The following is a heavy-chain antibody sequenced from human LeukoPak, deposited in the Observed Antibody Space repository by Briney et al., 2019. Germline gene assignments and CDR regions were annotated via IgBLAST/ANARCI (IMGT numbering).Heavy chain of an antibody. CDR1: GYTFTSHG. J-gene: IGHJ4*02. Sequence: ASVKVSCKASGYTFTSHGISWVRQAPGQGLEWMGWISAYNGNTNYAQKLQGRVTMTTDTSTSTAYMELRSLRSDDTAVYYCARVVLLWFGELSRPDYWGQGTLVTVSS. CDR2: ISAYNGNT. D-gene: IGHD3-10*01. CDR3: ARVVLLWFGELSRPDY. V-gene: IGHV1-18*01.